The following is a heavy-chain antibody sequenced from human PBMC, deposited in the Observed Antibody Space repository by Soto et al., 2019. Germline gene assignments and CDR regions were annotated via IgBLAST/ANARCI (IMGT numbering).Heavy chain of an antibody. J-gene: IGHJ5*02. D-gene: IGHD2-2*01. CDR3: ARYCSSVTCHGFDP. CDR1: GGSFSGYY. V-gene: IGHV4-34*01. CDR2: INHSGST. Sequence: SETLSLTCAVYGGSFSGYYWSWIRQPPGKGLEWIGEINHSGSTNHNPSLKSRVTISVDTSKNQFSLKLSSVTAADTAVYYCARYCSSVTCHGFDPCSQRTLVT.